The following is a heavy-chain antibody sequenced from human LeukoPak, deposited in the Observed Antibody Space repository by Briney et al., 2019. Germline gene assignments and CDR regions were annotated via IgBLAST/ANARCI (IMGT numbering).Heavy chain of an antibody. CDR2: IRYDGSNK. CDR3: AKDHSKGSYGDEFDF. V-gene: IGHV3-30*02. CDR1: GFTFSSYG. D-gene: IGHD1-26*01. J-gene: IGHJ4*02. Sequence: GGSLRLSCAASGFTFSSYGMHWVRQAPGKGLEWVAFIRYDGSNKYYADSVKGRFTISRDNSKNTLYLQMNSLRAEDTAVYYCAKDHSKGSYGDEFDFWGQGTLVTVSS.